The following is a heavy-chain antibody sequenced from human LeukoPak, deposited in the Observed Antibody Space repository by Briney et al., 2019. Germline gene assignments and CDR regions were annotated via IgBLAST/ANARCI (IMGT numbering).Heavy chain of an antibody. Sequence: GGSLRLSCAASGFTFSSYWMSWVRQAPGKGLEWVANIKQDGSEKYYVDSVKGRFTISRDNAKNSLYLQMNSLRAEDTAVYYCARVYEGYCSSTSCYRGFDPWGQGTLVTVSS. D-gene: IGHD2-2*01. V-gene: IGHV3-7*01. CDR2: IKQDGSEK. CDR1: GFTFSSYW. J-gene: IGHJ5*02. CDR3: ARVYEGYCSSTSCYRGFDP.